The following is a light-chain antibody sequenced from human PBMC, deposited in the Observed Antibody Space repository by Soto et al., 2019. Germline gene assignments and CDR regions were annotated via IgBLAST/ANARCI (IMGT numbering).Light chain of an antibody. J-gene: IGKJ4*01. CDR3: QQSGNWPS. CDR2: DAS. CDR1: QSISRY. Sequence: EIALTQSPATLSLSPGERATLSCRASQSISRYLAWYQQKPGQAPRLLIYDASNRATGIPARFSGSGSGTDFTITISSLEPEDFAVYYCQQSGNWPSFGGGTKVEIK. V-gene: IGKV3-11*01.